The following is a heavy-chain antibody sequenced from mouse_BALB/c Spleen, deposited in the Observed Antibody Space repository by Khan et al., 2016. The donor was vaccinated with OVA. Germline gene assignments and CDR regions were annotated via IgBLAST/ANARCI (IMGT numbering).Heavy chain of an antibody. CDR3: AKTARIKY. J-gene: IGHJ2*01. Sequence: EVQLVESGPGLVKPSQSLSLTCTVSGFSITSGYGWYWLRQFPGNILEWMGFISYSGSNNYKPSLKSRFSIPRETTKNQLFLQLNSVTTEDTATYCWAKTARIKYWGQGTTLTVSA. CDR1: GFSITSGYG. D-gene: IGHD1-2*01. V-gene: IGHV3-1*02. CDR2: ISYSGSN.